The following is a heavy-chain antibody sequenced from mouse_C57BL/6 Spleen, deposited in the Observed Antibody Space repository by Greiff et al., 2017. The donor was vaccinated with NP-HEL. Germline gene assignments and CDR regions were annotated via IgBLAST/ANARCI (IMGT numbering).Heavy chain of an antibody. CDR3: ARSWGSYGNNYFDY. D-gene: IGHD2-1*01. V-gene: IGHV1-53*01. CDR1: GYTFTSYW. J-gene: IGHJ2*01. Sequence: QVQLQQSGTELVKPGASVKLSCKASGYTFTSYWMHWVKQRPGQGLEWIGNINPSNGGTNYNEKFKSKATLTVDKSSSTAYMQLSSLTSEDSAVYYCARSWGSYGNNYFDYWGQGTTLTVSS. CDR2: INPSNGGT.